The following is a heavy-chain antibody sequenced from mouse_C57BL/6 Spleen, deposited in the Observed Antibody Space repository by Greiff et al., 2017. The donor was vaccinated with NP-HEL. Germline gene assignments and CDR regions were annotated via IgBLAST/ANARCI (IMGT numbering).Heavy chain of an antibody. J-gene: IGHJ1*03. CDR1: GFTFSDYY. Sequence: EVKLVESGGGLVQPGGSLKLSCAASGFTFSDYYMYWVRQTPEPRLEWVAYISHGGGRTSYPDTVKGRFTISRDKAKNTRYRQMSRLKSEDTAMYYCARRDGNYWYFDVWGTGTTVTVSS. V-gene: IGHV5-12*01. D-gene: IGHD2-1*01. CDR2: ISHGGGRT. CDR3: ARRDGNYWYFDV.